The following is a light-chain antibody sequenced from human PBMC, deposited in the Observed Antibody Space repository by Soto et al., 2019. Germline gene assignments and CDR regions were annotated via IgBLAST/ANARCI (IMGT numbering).Light chain of an antibody. V-gene: IGLV6-57*01. Sequence: NFMLTQPHSVSESPGKTLTISCTRSSGSIASNSVQWYQQRPGSSPTTVIYEDNQRHSWVPDRFSGSIDSSSNSASLTISGLKIEDEADYYCQSYDSSKPAVVFGGGTKLTVL. J-gene: IGLJ2*01. CDR2: EDN. CDR1: SGSIASNS. CDR3: QSYDSSKPAVV.